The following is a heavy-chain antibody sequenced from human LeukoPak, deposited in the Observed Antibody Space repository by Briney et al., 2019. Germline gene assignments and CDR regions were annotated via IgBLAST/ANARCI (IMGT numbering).Heavy chain of an antibody. J-gene: IGHJ4*02. V-gene: IGHV3-23*01. D-gene: IGHD3-16*01. CDR3: ARLGRYADY. Sequence: GGSLRLSCAASGFTFSSYAMSWVRQAPGKGLEWVSAISSSGGSTYYADSVRGRFTISRDNSKNTLYLQMNSLRAEDTAVYYCARLGRYADYWGQGTLVTVSS. CDR1: GFTFSSYA. CDR2: ISSSGGST.